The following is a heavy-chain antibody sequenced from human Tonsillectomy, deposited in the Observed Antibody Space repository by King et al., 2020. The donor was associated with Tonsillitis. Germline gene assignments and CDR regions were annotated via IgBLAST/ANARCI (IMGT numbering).Heavy chain of an antibody. V-gene: IGHV3-7*01. CDR3: VSQSSYYNDHSRYYDDY. CDR1: GFTFSNYW. J-gene: IGHJ4*02. D-gene: IGHD3-22*01. CDR2: IKKDGSEI. Sequence: EEQLVQSGGGLVQPGGSLRLSCAASGFTFSNYWMTWVRQVPGKGLEWVANIKKDGSEIYYGDSVKGRVTISRDNAKNSLYLQMNSLRAEDTAVYYCVSQSSYYNDHSRYYDDYWGQGTLVTVSS.